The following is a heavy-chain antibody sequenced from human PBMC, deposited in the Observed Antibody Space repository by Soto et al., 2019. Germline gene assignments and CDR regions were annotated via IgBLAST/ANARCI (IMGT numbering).Heavy chain of an antibody. Sequence: QITLKESGPTLVKPTQTLTLTCTFSGFSLSTSGVGVGWIRQPPGKALEWLALIYWDDDKRYSPSLKSRLTITKDTXXNXVXXTMTNMDPVDTATYYCAHSLRYFDWLPQRPYYFDYWGQGTLVTVSS. CDR3: AHSLRYFDWLPQRPYYFDY. D-gene: IGHD3-9*01. J-gene: IGHJ4*02. CDR1: GFSLSTSGVG. V-gene: IGHV2-5*02. CDR2: IYWDDDK.